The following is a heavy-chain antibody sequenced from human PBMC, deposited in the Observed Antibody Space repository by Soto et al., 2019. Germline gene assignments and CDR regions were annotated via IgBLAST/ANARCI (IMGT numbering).Heavy chain of an antibody. V-gene: IGHV3-23*01. CDR2: ISGSGGDT. CDR1: GFTFSSHG. Sequence: PGGSLRLSCAASGFTFSSHGMSWVRQIPGKGLEYVSSISGSGGDTYYADAVQGRFTISRDNSRNTMYLQMNSLRAEDTAMYYCARILREGLRTYDYWGQGTLVTVSS. J-gene: IGHJ4*02. CDR3: ARILREGLRTYDY. D-gene: IGHD4-17*01.